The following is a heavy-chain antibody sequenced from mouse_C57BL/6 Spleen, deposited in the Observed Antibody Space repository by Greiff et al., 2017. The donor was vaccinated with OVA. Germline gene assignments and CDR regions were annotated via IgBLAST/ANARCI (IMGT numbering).Heavy chain of an antibody. D-gene: IGHD3-2*02. V-gene: IGHV5-9-1*02. CDR1: GFTFSSYA. J-gene: IGHJ3*01. Sequence: EVHLVESGEGLVKPGGSLKLSCAASGFTFSSYAMSWVRQTPEKRLEWVAYISSGGDYIYYADTVKGRFTITRDNARNTLYLQMSSLKSEDTAMYYCTTTLGTAQVPWFAYWGQGTLVTVSA. CDR2: ISSGGDYI. CDR3: TTTLGTAQVPWFAY.